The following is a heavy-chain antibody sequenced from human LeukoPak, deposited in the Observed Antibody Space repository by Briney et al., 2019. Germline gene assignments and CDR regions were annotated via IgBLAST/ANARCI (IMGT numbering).Heavy chain of an antibody. CDR1: GYTFTSYY. CDR3: ARVPTGSSWSLPFGYYYYMDV. D-gene: IGHD6-13*01. J-gene: IGHJ6*03. V-gene: IGHV1-46*01. CDR2: INPSGGST. Sequence: GASVKVSCKASGYTFTSYYMHWVRQAPGQGLEWMGIINPSGGSTSYAQKFQGRVTMTRDMYTSTAYMELRSLRSDDTAVYYCARVPTGSSWSLPFGYYYYMDVWGKGTTVTISS.